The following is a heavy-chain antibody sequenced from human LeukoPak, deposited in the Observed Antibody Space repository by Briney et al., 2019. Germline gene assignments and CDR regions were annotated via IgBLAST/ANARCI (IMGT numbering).Heavy chain of an antibody. V-gene: IGHV1-2*02. J-gene: IGHJ4*02. D-gene: IGHD4-17*01. CDR3: ARGYHGDYYLDF. Sequence: ASVKVSCKASGYTFTGYYMHWVRQAPGQGLEWMGWINPHSGGTNYAQNFRGRVTVARDTSINTAYMELSSLRSDDTAVYYCARGYHGDYYLDFWGRGTLVTVSS. CDR1: GYTFTGYY. CDR2: INPHSGGT.